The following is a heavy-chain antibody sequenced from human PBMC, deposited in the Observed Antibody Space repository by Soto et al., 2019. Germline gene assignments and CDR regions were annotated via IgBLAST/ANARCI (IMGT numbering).Heavy chain of an antibody. J-gene: IGHJ4*02. D-gene: IGHD5-12*01. Sequence: SETLSLTCAVDGGSFSGYYLSWIRQPPGKGLEWIGEINHSGSTNYNPSLKSRVTISVDTSKNQFSLKLSSVTAADTAVYYCATLPRDIVATFDYWGQGTLVTVSS. V-gene: IGHV4-34*01. CDR1: GGSFSGYY. CDR2: INHSGST. CDR3: ATLPRDIVATFDY.